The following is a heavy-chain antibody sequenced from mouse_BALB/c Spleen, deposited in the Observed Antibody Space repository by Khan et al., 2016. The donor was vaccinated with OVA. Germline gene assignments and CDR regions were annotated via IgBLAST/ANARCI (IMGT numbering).Heavy chain of an antibody. D-gene: IGHD1-1*01. CDR3: ARGGYYGRSLFDY. V-gene: IGHV1-84*02. CDR2: IYPGSGNT. CDR1: GYTFTDNY. J-gene: IGHJ2*01. Sequence: VQLQESGPELVKPGASVKISCKTSGYTFTDNYINWVKQKPGQGLEWIGWIYPGSGNTKYNEKFKGKATLTVDTSSSTAYMQLSSLTSEDTAVYFCARGGYYGRSLFDYWGQGTTLTVSS.